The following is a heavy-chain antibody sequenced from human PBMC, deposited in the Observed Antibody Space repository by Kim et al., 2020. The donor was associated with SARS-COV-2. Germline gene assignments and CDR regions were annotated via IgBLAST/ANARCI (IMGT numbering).Heavy chain of an antibody. Sequence: NYNPSLKSRVTISVDTSKNQFSLKLSSVTAADTAVYYCASLWFGEADFGYWGQGTLVTVSS. J-gene: IGHJ4*02. V-gene: IGHV4-59*01. CDR3: ASLWFGEADFGY. D-gene: IGHD3-10*01.